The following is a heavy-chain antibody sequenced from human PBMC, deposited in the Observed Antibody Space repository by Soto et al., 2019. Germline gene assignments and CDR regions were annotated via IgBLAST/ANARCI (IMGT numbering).Heavy chain of an antibody. D-gene: IGHD6-13*01. CDR3: ARPNSQYSSSSYYYAMDV. V-gene: IGHV5-51*01. CDR2: IYPGDSDT. Sequence: LGESLKISCKGSGYSFTSYWIGWVRQMPGKGLEWIVIIYPGDSDTRYSPSFQGQVTISADKSISTAYLQWSSLKASDTAMYYCARPNSQYSSSSYYYAMDVWGQGTTVTVSS. J-gene: IGHJ6*02. CDR1: GYSFTSYW.